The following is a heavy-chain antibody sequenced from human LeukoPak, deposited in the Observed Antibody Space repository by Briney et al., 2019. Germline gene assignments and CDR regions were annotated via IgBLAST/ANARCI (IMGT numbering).Heavy chain of an antibody. V-gene: IGHV3-11*04. CDR3: ASGEGSRSDY. J-gene: IGHJ4*02. D-gene: IGHD3-10*01. Sequence: GGSLRLSCAASGFPFSDYHMTWIRQAPGKGLEWIAYISSRGSDTYYADSVKGRFTISRDNAKNSVYLQINSLRAEDKAVYYCASGEGSRSDYWGQGTLVTVSS. CDR2: ISSRGSDT. CDR1: GFPFSDYH.